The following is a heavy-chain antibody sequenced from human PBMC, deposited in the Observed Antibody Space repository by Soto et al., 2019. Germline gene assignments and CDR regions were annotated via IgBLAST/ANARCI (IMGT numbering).Heavy chain of an antibody. J-gene: IGHJ4*02. CDR2: FDPEDGET. Sequence: ASVKVSCKVSGYTLTELSMHWVRQAPGKGLEWMGGFDPEDGETIYAQKFQGRVTMTEDTSTDTAYMELSSLRSEDTAVYYCERVEDYGDYATGFGFDSWGQGTLVTVSS. CDR3: ERVEDYGDYATGFGFDS. V-gene: IGHV1-24*01. D-gene: IGHD4-17*01. CDR1: GYTLTELS.